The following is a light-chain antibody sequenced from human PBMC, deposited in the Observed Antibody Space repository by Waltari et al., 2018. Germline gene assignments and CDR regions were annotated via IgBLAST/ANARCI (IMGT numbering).Light chain of an antibody. J-gene: IGKJ5*01. CDR1: QSVRSNY. CDR2: GAS. CDR3: QQYAFSPAS. V-gene: IGKV3-20*01. Sequence: EVVLTQSPGTLSLSPGEPATLSCRASQSVRSNYLAWYQQKGGQAPRLLIYGASSRATGIPDRFSGSGSGTDFALTISRLEPEDFAVYYCQQYAFSPASFGQGTRLEIE.